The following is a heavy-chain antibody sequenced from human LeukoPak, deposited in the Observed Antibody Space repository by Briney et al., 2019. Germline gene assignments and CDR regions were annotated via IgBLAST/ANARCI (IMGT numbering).Heavy chain of an antibody. J-gene: IGHJ4*02. Sequence: LRLSCVASGLTSSSCGMTWVRQAPGKGLEWIGYIYHSGSTYYNPSLKSRVTISVDRSKNQFSLKLSSVTAADTAVYYCARDLESGYYDYWGQGTLVTVSS. CDR2: IYHSGST. CDR3: ARDLESGYYDY. D-gene: IGHD3-3*01. CDR1: GLTSSSCG. V-gene: IGHV4-30-2*01.